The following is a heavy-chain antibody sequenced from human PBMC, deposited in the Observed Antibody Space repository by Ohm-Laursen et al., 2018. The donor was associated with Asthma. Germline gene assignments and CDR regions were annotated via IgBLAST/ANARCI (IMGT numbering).Heavy chain of an antibody. Sequence: SLRLSCAASGFTVGSDYMTWVRQAPGTGLEWVSAIYSGGTTYYADSVRGRFTISRDNSKNTLYLQMNSLRAEDTAVYYCAKVLYSSGWDLDYWGQGTLVTVSS. D-gene: IGHD6-19*01. CDR1: GFTVGSDY. J-gene: IGHJ4*02. V-gene: IGHV3-53*01. CDR2: IYSGGTT. CDR3: AKVLYSSGWDLDY.